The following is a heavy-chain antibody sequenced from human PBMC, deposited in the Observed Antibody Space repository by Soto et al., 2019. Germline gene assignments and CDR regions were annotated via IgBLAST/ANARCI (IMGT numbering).Heavy chain of an antibody. D-gene: IGHD6-13*01. V-gene: IGHV3-7*01. J-gene: IGHJ4*02. CDR3: ARDNIAGI. Sequence: GSLRLSCAASGLTVWSYWMSWVRQAPGKGLEWVANINQDESKIYYVNSVKGRFTISSDNAKYSVYLQMNSLRAEDTAVYYCARDNIAGIWVQGTLVTVSS. CDR2: INQDESKI. CDR1: GLTVWSYW.